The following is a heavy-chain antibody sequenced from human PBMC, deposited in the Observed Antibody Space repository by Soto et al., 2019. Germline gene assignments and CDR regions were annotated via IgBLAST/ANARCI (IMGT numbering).Heavy chain of an antibody. CDR2: ISGSGGST. CDR1: GFAFSTYA. CDR3: AKDLRPYITGATPALS. J-gene: IGHJ5*02. Sequence: PGVSLRLSCAASGFTSGFAFSTYAMTWVRQAPGKGLEWVSVISGSGGSTYYADSVKGRFTISRDNSKKTLFLQMNSLRAEDTAVYYCAKDLRPYITGATPALSWGQGTLVTVSS. V-gene: IGHV3-23*01. D-gene: IGHD1-20*01.